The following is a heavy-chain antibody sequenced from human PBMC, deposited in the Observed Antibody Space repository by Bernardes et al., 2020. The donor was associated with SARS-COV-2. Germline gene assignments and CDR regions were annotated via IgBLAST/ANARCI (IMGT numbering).Heavy chain of an antibody. Sequence: ASVKVSCKASGYIFTDYFIHWVRQAPGQRLEWMGWINPNTGGTNYVQKFQGRVTMTRDTSITTAYMELSWLGSDDTAIYYCARTRTTISTSGIPVDYWGQGTLVTVSS. V-gene: IGHV1-2*02. CDR3: ARTRTTISTSGIPVDY. CDR2: INPNTGGT. J-gene: IGHJ4*02. D-gene: IGHD6-13*01. CDR1: GYIFTDYF.